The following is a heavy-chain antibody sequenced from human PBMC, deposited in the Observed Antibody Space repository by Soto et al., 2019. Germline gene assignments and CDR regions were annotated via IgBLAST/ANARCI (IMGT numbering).Heavy chain of an antibody. CDR3: ASNPLNSGYDYWSLQH. J-gene: IGHJ1*01. D-gene: IGHD5-12*01. V-gene: IGHV4-59*08. CDR1: GGSISSYY. Sequence: SETLSLTCTVSGGSISSYYWSWIRQPPGKGLEWIGYIYYSGSTNYNPSLKSRVTISVDTSKNQFSLKLSSVTAADTAVYYCASNPLNSGYDYWSLQHWGQGTLVTVSS. CDR2: IYYSGST.